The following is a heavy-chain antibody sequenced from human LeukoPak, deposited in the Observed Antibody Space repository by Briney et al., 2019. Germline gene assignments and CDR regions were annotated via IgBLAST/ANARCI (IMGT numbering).Heavy chain of an antibody. D-gene: IGHD1-1*01. CDR1: GYTFTSYG. CDR3: ARVLVAGKNWNGEVYWFDP. J-gene: IGHJ5*02. Sequence: ASVKVSCKASGYTFTSYGISWVRQAPGQGLEWMGWISAYNGNTNYAQKLQGRVTMTTDTSTSTAYMELRSLRSDDTAVYYCARVLVAGKNWNGEVYWFDPWGQGTLVTVSS. CDR2: ISAYNGNT. V-gene: IGHV1-18*01.